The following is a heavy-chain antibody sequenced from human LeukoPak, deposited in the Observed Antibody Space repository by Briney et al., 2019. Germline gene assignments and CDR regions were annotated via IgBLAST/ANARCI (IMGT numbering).Heavy chain of an antibody. J-gene: IGHJ4*02. D-gene: IGHD3-22*01. CDR2: IYYSGNS. CDR3: ASQGAYESSGYYL. CDR1: GGSTSSSRYY. Sequence: SETLSLTCTVSGGSTSSSRYYWVWIRQPPGKGLEWIGSIYYSGNSYYNPSLKSRVTMSVDTSKNQFSLKLSSVTAADTAVYYCASQGAYESSGYYLWGQGALVTVSS. V-gene: IGHV4-39*01.